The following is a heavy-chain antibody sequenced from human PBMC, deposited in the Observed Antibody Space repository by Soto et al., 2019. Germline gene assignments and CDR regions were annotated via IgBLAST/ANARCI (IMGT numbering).Heavy chain of an antibody. D-gene: IGHD3-22*01. CDR2: INPRGGST. CDR3: ARADYYNSSGFYYDY. J-gene: IGHJ4*02. CDR1: GYIFTNHY. Sequence: QVQLVQSGAEVKKPGASVKVSCKASGYIFTNHYIHWVRQAPGQGLEWMGIINPRGGSTNYLQKFQGRGTMTRDTSTDTDYMERSSLRSEYTALYFCARADYYNSSGFYYDYWGQRPLVTVSS. V-gene: IGHV1-46*01.